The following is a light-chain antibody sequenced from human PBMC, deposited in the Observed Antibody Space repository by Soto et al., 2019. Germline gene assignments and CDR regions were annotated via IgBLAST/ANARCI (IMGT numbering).Light chain of an antibody. V-gene: IGKV3-15*01. CDR3: QQYNNWHPRT. CDR2: GAS. Sequence: EIVMTQSPASLSVSPGETATLSCRASQSISNSLAWYQQKPGQAPSLLIYGASTRATGIPARCSGSGSGTEFTLTISSLQSEDSALYYCQQYNNWHPRTFGQGTKLEIK. J-gene: IGKJ2*01. CDR1: QSISNS.